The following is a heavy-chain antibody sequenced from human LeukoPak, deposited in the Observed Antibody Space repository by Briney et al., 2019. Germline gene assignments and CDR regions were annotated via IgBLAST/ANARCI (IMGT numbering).Heavy chain of an antibody. Sequence: PSETLSLTCTVSGGSISRYYWSWIRQPPGKGLEWIGYIYYSGSTNYNPSLKSRVTISVDTSKNQFSLKLSSVTAADTAVYYCARLYYYDSSGYPYLAFDIWGQGTMVTVAS. J-gene: IGHJ3*02. V-gene: IGHV4-59*01. CDR2: IYYSGST. CDR1: GGSISRYY. CDR3: ARLYYYDSSGYPYLAFDI. D-gene: IGHD3-22*01.